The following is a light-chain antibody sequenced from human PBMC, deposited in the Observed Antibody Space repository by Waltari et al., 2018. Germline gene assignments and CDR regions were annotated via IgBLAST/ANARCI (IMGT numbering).Light chain of an antibody. CDR2: AES. V-gene: IGKV1-27*01. CDR3: QKYNSAPPLT. CDR1: QAISNY. Sequence: DSQITQSSSSLSASVGGRVTITLRASQAISNYLAWYQQKPGKFPKLLIYAESTLQSGVPARFSGSGSGTDFTLTISSLQPEDVATYYCQKYNSAPPLTFGGGTKVEIK. J-gene: IGKJ4*01.